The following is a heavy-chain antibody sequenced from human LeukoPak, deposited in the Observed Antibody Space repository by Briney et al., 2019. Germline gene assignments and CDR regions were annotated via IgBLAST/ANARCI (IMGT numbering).Heavy chain of an antibody. Sequence: SETLSLTCAVYGGSFSGYYWSWIRQPPGKGLEWIGEINHSGSTNYNPSLKSRVTISVDTSKNQFSLKLSSVTAADTAVYYCARVRIRPPYYYGSGSYPGTWFDPWGQGTLVTVSS. CDR3: ARVRIRPPYYYGSGSYPGTWFDP. CDR2: INHSGST. CDR1: GGSFSGYY. D-gene: IGHD3-10*01. V-gene: IGHV4-34*01. J-gene: IGHJ5*02.